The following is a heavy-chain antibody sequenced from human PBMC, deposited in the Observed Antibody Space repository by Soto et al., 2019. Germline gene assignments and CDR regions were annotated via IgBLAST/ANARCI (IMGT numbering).Heavy chain of an antibody. CDR1: GYSISSGYY. CDR2: IYHSGST. CDR3: ATRKRYCSSTSCYFYWAFDC. J-gene: IGHJ4*02. Sequence: SETLSLTCAVSGYSISSGYYWGWIRQPPGKGLEWIGSIYHSGSTYYNPSLKSRVTISVDTSKNQFSLKLSSVTAADTAVYYCATRKRYCSSTSCYFYWAFDCWGQGTLVTVSS. D-gene: IGHD2-2*01. V-gene: IGHV4-38-2*01.